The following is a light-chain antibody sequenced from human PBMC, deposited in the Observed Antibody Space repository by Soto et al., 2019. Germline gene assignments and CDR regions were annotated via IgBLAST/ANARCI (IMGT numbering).Light chain of an antibody. Sequence: DIVMTQFPDSLAVSLGERATINCKSSQSALYSSNNKNYLAWYQQKPGQPPRLLISWASTRESGVPDRFSGSGSGTDFTLTISTLQAEDVAIYSCQQYYTTPTFGQGTKVEIK. J-gene: IGKJ1*01. V-gene: IGKV4-1*01. CDR3: QQYYTTPT. CDR2: WAS. CDR1: QSALYSSNNKNY.